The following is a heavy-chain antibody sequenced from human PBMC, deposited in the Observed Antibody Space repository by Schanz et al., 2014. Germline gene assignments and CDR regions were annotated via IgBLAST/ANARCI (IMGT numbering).Heavy chain of an antibody. D-gene: IGHD5-12*01. CDR3: ARGMAGYDWPDF. CDR2: TNTNGGP. Sequence: QVQLVQSGAEMKKPGASVKVSCKASGYIFIGYYIHWVRQAPGQGLEWMGWTNTNGGPTYAREFHGRVIMPTDTSIATAYMEFPSLRPDDTAVFYCARGMAGYDWPDFWGQGTLITVSS. CDR1: GYIFIGYY. J-gene: IGHJ4*02. V-gene: IGHV1-2*02.